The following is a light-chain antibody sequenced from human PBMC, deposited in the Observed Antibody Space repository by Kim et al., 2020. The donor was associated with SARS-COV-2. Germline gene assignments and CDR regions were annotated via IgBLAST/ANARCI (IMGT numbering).Light chain of an antibody. CDR2: RNN. V-gene: IGLV10-54*01. J-gene: IGLJ3*02. CDR1: INNVGYQG. CDR3: AAWDSSLSAWV. Sequence: QTATLTCTGDINNVGYQGATWLQQHQGHPPRVRSYRNNNRPSGISERLSASRSGNTASLTITGLQPEDEADYYCAAWDSSLSAWVFGGGTQLTVL.